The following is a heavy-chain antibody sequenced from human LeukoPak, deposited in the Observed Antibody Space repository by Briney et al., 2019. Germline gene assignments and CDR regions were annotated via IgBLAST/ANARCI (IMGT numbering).Heavy chain of an antibody. CDR1: GFTVSSNY. J-gene: IGHJ6*02. CDR2: IYSGGTT. V-gene: IGHV3-53*01. D-gene: IGHD4-11*01. CDR3: ARAMTTVSTNGMDV. Sequence: GGSLRLSCAASGFTVSSNYMSWVRQAPGRGLEWVSVIYSGGTTYYADSVKGRFTISRDNSKNTVYLQMNSVRADDTAVYYCARAMTTVSTNGMDVWGQGTTVTASS.